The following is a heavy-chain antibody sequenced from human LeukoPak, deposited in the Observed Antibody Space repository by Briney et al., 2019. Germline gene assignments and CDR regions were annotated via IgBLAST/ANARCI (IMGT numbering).Heavy chain of an antibody. V-gene: IGHV4-59*01. CDR2: IHYTGST. CDR3: AGGGYYGSGNDFRFDP. Sequence: PSETLSLTCTVSGGSISSYYWSWIRQSPGKGLECIGYIHYTGSTNYNPSLKSRVTISVETSKNQFSLKLKSVTAADTAVYYCAGGGYYGSGNDFRFDPWGQGTLVTVSS. CDR1: GGSISSYY. D-gene: IGHD3-10*01. J-gene: IGHJ5*02.